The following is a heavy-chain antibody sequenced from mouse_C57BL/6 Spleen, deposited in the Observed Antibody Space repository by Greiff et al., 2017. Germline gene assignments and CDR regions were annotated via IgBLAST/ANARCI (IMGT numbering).Heavy chain of an antibody. CDR1: GYTFTDYE. CDR2: IDPETGGT. V-gene: IGHV1-15*01. CDR3: TRVYCDYDGFAY. D-gene: IGHD2-4*01. J-gene: IGHJ3*01. Sequence: QVQLKESGAELVRPGASVTLSCKASGYTFTDYEMHWVKQTPVHGLGWIGAIDPETGGTAYNQKFKGKAILTADKSSSTAYMELRSLTSEDSAVYYCTRVYCDYDGFAYWGQGTLVTVSA.